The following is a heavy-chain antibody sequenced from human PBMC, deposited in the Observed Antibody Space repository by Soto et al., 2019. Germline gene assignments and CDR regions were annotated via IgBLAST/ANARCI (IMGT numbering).Heavy chain of an antibody. CDR2: ISYSGST. V-gene: IGHV4-59*01. Sequence: SETLSLTCTVSGGSIISDYWSWIRQPPGKGLEWIGYISYSGSTNYNPSLKSLVTISVDTSKNQLSLKLFSVTAADTAVYYCARVLSGSSLFDYWGQGTLVTVSS. J-gene: IGHJ4*02. CDR3: ARVLSGSSLFDY. CDR1: GGSIISDY. D-gene: IGHD1-26*01.